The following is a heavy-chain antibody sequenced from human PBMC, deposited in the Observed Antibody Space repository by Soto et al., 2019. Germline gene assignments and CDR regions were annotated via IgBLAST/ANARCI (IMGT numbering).Heavy chain of an antibody. CDR1: GFTFGTTD. CDR3: VKNSGWFNT. J-gene: IGHJ5*02. V-gene: IGHV3-23*01. D-gene: IGHD3-10*01. Sequence: GGSLRLSCAASGFTFGTTDMSWVRQAPREGLEWVSTIDGSGGITYYADSVKGRFTISRDNSRNTVYLQMNSLRGDDTALYYCVKNSGWFNTWGPGALVTVSS. CDR2: IDGSGGIT.